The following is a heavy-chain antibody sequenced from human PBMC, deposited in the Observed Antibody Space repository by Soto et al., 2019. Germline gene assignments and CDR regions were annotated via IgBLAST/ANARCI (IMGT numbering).Heavy chain of an antibody. J-gene: IGHJ6*02. CDR2: ISSDGSRK. CDR3: ATEDDVDSGDVRTDHVHNGMDV. Sequence: VQLVESGGGVVQPGTSLRLSCTASGFTFSSFAMHWVRQAPGKGLEWVAVISSDGSRKYYADSVKGRFTISRDNSKNQLYLRTDSLRVSDSAVYFCATEDDVDSGDVRTDHVHNGMDVWGQGTSVTVSS. D-gene: IGHD4-17*01. V-gene: IGHV3-30*03. CDR1: GFTFSSFA.